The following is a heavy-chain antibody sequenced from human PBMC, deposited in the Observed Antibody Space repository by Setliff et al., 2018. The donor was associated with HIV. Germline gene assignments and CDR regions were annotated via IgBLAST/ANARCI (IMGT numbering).Heavy chain of an antibody. Sequence: ASVKVSCKTSGFTFSNYAIHWVRQAPGQGLEWVGWINAGNGDTRYSPKFQGRVSLTIDTSASTAYMELRSLRSDDTAVYYCARDDGGYNYAEAFDVWGQGTMVTVSS. CDR2: INAGNGDT. J-gene: IGHJ3*01. V-gene: IGHV1-3*01. D-gene: IGHD3-16*01. CDR3: ARDDGGYNYAEAFDV. CDR1: GFTFSNYA.